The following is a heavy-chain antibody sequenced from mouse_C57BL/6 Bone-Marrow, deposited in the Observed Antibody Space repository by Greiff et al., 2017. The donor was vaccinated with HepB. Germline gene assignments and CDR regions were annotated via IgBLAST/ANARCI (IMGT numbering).Heavy chain of an antibody. CDR2: IHPSDSDT. CDR3: ASPSYDGYSYYYAMDY. D-gene: IGHD2-3*01. CDR1: GYTFTSYW. Sequence: QVQLKQPGAELVKPGASVKVSCKASGYTFTSYWMHWVKQRPGQGLEWIGRIHPSDSDTNYNQKFRGKATLTVDKSSSTAYMQLSSLTSEDSAVYYCASPSYDGYSYYYAMDYWGQGTSVTVSS. J-gene: IGHJ4*01. V-gene: IGHV1-74*01.